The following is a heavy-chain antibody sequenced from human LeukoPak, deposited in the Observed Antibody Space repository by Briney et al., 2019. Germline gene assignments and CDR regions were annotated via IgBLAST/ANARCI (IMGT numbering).Heavy chain of an antibody. V-gene: IGHV1-46*01. Sequence: ASLKVSCKASGYTFTSYSMHWVRQAPGQGLEWMGIINPSGGSTSYAQKFKGRVTMTRDMSTSTVYMELSSLRSEDTAVYYCARDRITISGVVSTRVNRDYYYYYMDVWGKGTTVTVSS. D-gene: IGHD3-3*01. J-gene: IGHJ6*03. CDR2: INPSGGST. CDR3: ARDRITISGVVSTRVNRDYYYYYMDV. CDR1: GYTFTSYS.